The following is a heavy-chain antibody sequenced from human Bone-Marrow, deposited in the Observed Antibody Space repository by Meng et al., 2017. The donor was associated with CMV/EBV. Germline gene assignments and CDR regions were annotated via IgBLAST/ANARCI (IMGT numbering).Heavy chain of an antibody. CDR2: IRGGGTST. J-gene: IGHJ4*02. CDR3: AKDLAYSTSGAFDY. V-gene: IGHV3-23*01. Sequence: ASGFTCSNFAMTWVRQPPGKGLEWVSAIRGGGTSTYYADSVKGRFTISRDNSRNTLYLQMNSLRAEDTAIYYCAKDLAYSTSGAFDYWGQGTLVTVSS. CDR1: GFTCSNFA. D-gene: IGHD5-18*01.